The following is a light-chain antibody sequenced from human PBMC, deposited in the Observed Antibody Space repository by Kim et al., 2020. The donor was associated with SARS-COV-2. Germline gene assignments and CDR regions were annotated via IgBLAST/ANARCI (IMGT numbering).Light chain of an antibody. J-gene: IGKJ1*01. CDR2: AAS. CDR1: QGISNY. V-gene: IGKV1-27*01. CDR3: QKYNSAPRT. Sequence: ASVGDGVTITCRASQGISNYLAWYQQKPGKVPKLLSYAASTLQSGVPSRFSGSGSGTDFTLTISSLQPEDVATYYCQKYNSAPRTFGQGTKLEIK.